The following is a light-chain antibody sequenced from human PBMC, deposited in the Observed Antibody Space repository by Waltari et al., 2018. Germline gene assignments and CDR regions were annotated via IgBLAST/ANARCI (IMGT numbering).Light chain of an antibody. CDR2: GVT. V-gene: IGLV2-14*04. CDR3: SSYTASSTWV. Sequence: WNQQNAGKAPKLMIYGVTKRPSGVSYRFSGSKSGNTASLTISGLQAEDEADYYCSSYTASSTWVFGGGTKLTVL. J-gene: IGLJ3*02.